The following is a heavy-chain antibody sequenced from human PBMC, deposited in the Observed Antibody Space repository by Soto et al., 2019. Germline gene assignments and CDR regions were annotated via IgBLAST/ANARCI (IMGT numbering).Heavy chain of an antibody. D-gene: IGHD2-2*01. CDR3: ASGAGYCSSTRCQRAYYYYGMDV. CDR2: IIPIFGTA. V-gene: IGHV1-69*01. CDR1: GGTFSSYA. J-gene: IGHJ6*01. Sequence: QVQRVQSGAEGTKPGSSVKVSCKASGGTFSSYAISWVRQAPGQGLEWMGGIIPIFGTANYAQKVQGRVTITADASTSTAYMWLSSLRSENTAVYFCASGAGYCSSTRCQRAYYYYGMDVWGQGKTVTVSA.